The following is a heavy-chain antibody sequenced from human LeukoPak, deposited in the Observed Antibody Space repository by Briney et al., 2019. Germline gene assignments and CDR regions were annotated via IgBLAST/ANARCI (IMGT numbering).Heavy chain of an antibody. CDR2: IYHSGST. CDR3: ARETFCNYGPSDH. Sequence: SETLSLTCTVSGYSIRNGYYWGWIRQPPGKGLEWIGSIYHSGSTSYNPSLKSRVTISIDTSKNQFSLKLTSVTAADTAVYYCARETFCNYGPSDHWGQGTLVTVSS. V-gene: IGHV4-38-2*02. J-gene: IGHJ4*02. CDR1: GYSIRNGYY. D-gene: IGHD3-10*01.